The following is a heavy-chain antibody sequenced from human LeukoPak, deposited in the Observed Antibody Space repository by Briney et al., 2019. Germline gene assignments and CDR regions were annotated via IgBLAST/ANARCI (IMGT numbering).Heavy chain of an antibody. Sequence: PGGSLTLSCAASGFTFSDYYMSWIRQAPGRGLEWVSYISGNSRTIYYADSVKGRFTISRDNAKNSLYLQMNSLRAEDTAVYYCARRYYSGSSGYLYWGQGTLVTVSS. J-gene: IGHJ4*02. CDR3: ARRYYSGSSGYLY. CDR2: ISGNSRTI. D-gene: IGHD3-22*01. CDR1: GFTFSDYY. V-gene: IGHV3-11*04.